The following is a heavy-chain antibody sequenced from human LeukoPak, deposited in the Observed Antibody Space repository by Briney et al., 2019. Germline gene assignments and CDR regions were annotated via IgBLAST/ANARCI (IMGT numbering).Heavy chain of an antibody. V-gene: IGHV3-11*04. Sequence: GGSLRLSCAASGFPFSAYYMSWLRQAPGKGLEWISHISGSGDTIYYADSVKGRFTISRDNTKNSLYLQMNSLRAEDTAVYYCARGNWGPDYWGQGTLVTVPS. J-gene: IGHJ4*02. CDR3: ARGNWGPDY. CDR1: GFPFSAYY. CDR2: ISGSGDTI. D-gene: IGHD7-27*01.